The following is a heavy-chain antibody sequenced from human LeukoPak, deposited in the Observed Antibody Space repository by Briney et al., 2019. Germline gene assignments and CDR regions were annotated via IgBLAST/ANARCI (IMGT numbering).Heavy chain of an antibody. CDR3: ARDTGGVVVPAAMDY. CDR2: INPNSGGT. Sequence: GASVKVSCKASGYTFTGYYMHWVRQAPGQGLEWMGWINPNSGGTNYAQKFQGRVTMTRDTSINTAYMELSRLRSDDTAVYYCARDTGGVVVPAAMDYWGQGTLVTVSS. V-gene: IGHV1-2*02. J-gene: IGHJ4*02. CDR1: GYTFTGYY. D-gene: IGHD2-2*01.